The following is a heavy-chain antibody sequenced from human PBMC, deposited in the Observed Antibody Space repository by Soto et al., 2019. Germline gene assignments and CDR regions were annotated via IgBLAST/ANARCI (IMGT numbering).Heavy chain of an antibody. CDR2: IYYRGST. J-gene: IGHJ4*02. CDR3: ARRDGSCFDY. Sequence: QVQLQESGPGLVKPSETLSLTCTVSGGSISSYYWSWIRQPPGKGLEWIGYIYYRGSTNYNPSLKSRVTISVDTSKNQFSLKLSSVTAADTAVYYCARRDGSCFDYWGQGTLVTVSS. CDR1: GGSISSYY. D-gene: IGHD1-26*01. V-gene: IGHV4-59*01.